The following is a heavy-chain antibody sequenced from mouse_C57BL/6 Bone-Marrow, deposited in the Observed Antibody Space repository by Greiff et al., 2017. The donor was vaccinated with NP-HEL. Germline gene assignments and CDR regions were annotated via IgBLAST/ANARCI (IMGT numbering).Heavy chain of an antibody. CDR2: IHPNSGST. D-gene: IGHD1-1*01. V-gene: IGHV1-64*01. Sequence: VQLQQSGAELVKPGASVKLSCKASGYTFTSYWMHWVKQRPGQGLEWIGMIHPNSGSTNYNEKFKSKATLTVDKSSSTAYMQLSSLTSEDSAVYYCARRDGSRGAWFAYWGQGTLVTVSA. CDR3: ARRDGSRGAWFAY. CDR1: GYTFTSYW. J-gene: IGHJ3*01.